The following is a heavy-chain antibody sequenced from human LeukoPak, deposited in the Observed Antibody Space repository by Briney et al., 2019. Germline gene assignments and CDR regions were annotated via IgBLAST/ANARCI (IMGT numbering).Heavy chain of an antibody. CDR2: ISSSSSYI. J-gene: IGHJ4*02. Sequence: PGGSLRLSCAASGFTFSSYSMNWVRQAPGKGLEWVSSISSSSSYIYYADSVKGRFTISRDNAKNSLYLQMNSLRAEDTAVYYCARYPGWLRAYYFDYWGQGTLVTVSS. D-gene: IGHD5-12*01. V-gene: IGHV3-21*01. CDR1: GFTFSSYS. CDR3: ARYPGWLRAYYFDY.